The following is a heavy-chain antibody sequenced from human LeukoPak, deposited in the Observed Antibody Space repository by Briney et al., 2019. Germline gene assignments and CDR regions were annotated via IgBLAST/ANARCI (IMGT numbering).Heavy chain of an antibody. J-gene: IGHJ4*02. V-gene: IGHV5-51*01. Sequence: GVSLKISCKASGYSFTRYWIGWVRQMRGKGLEWMGIIYPGDSDTRYSPSFQGQVTISADRSISAAYLQWSSLKASDTAMYFCARRYDSSGYYYDYWGQGTLVTVSS. CDR2: IYPGDSDT. D-gene: IGHD3-22*01. CDR3: ARRYDSSGYYYDY. CDR1: GYSFTRYW.